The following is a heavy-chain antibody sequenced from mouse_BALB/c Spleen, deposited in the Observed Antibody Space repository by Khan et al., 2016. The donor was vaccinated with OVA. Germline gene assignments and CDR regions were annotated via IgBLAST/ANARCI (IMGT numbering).Heavy chain of an antibody. J-gene: IGHJ2*01. Sequence: VQLQQSGPELEKPGASVKISCKASGYSFTGYNMNWVKQNNGKSLEWIGNIDPYNGGTSYNQKFKGQARLTVDKSSSTAYMQLKSLTSEDPACYYCAREGNYFFDYGGQGTTLTVSS. V-gene: IGHV1S135*01. CDR3: AREGNYFFDY. CDR2: IDPYNGGT. CDR1: GYSFTGYN.